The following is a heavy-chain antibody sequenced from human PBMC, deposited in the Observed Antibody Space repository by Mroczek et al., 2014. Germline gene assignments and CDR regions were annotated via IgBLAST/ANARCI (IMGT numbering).Heavy chain of an antibody. CDR3: ARRWGGYKWLRVDGDAFDI. Sequence: QVQLQQWGPGLVKPSETLSLTCTVSGGSISSSSYYWGWIRQPPGKGLEWIGSIYYSGSTYYNPSLKSRVTISVDTSKNQFSLKLSSVTAADTAVYYCARRWGGYKWLRVDGDAFDIVGPRGQVVTVSS. CDR2: IYYSGST. J-gene: IGHJ3*02. D-gene: IGHD5-12*01. V-gene: IGHV4-39*01. CDR1: GGSISSSSYY.